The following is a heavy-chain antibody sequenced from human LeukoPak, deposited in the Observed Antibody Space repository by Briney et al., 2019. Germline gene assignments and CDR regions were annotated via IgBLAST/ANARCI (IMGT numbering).Heavy chain of an antibody. V-gene: IGHV3-21*01. CDR2: ISSSSSYI. D-gene: IGHD6-13*01. Sequence: GGSLRLSCAASGFTFSSYSMNWVRQAPGKWLEWVSSISSSSSYIYYADSVKGRFTISRDNAKNSLYLQMNSLRAEDTAVYYCARTCGPSTGIAYWGQGTLVTVSS. CDR1: GFTFSSYS. CDR3: ARTCGPSTGIAY. J-gene: IGHJ4*02.